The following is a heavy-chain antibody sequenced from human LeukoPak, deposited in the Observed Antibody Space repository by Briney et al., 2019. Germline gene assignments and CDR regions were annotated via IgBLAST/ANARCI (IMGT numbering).Heavy chain of an antibody. V-gene: IGHV3-23*01. CDR2: ISNSGDTT. J-gene: IGHJ4*02. CDR1: GFTFSSYA. D-gene: IGHD3-3*01. CDR3: AKDPSQYDFWTDDSYYFDY. Sequence: GGSLRLSCAASGFTFSSYAMSWVRQAPGKGLEWVSVISNSGDTTYYADSVKGRFTISRYNSKNTLYLQMNSLRADDAAVYYCAKDPSQYDFWTDDSYYFDYWGQGTLVTVSS.